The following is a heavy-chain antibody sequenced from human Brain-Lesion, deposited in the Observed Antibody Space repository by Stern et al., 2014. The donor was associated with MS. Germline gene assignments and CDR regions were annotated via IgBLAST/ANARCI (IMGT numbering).Heavy chain of an antibody. CDR2: VNNDGRRT. CDR3: ARGERWFDS. V-gene: IGHV3-74*02. CDR1: GFTFSNYW. D-gene: IGHD3-10*01. J-gene: IGHJ5*01. Sequence: EMQLVESGRGLVQPGGSLRLSCAASGFTFSNYWMHWVRQAPGKGLVWVSRVNNDGRRTSYADSVKGRFTMSRDNAKNTLYLQMNSLRVEDTAIYYCARGERWFDSWGQGTLVTVSS.